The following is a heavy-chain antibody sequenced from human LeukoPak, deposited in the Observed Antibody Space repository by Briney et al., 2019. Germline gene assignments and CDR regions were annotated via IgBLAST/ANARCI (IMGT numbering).Heavy chain of an antibody. CDR3: ARDYYYYDSSGYFDY. CDR1: GFTFSSYG. J-gene: IGHJ4*02. V-gene: IGHV3-33*01. D-gene: IGHD3-22*01. CDR2: IWYDGSNE. Sequence: GRSLRLSCAASGFTFSSYGMHWVRQAPGKGLEWVAVIWYDGSNEYYADSVKGRFTISRDNSKNTLYLQMNSLRAEDTAVYYCARDYYYYDSSGYFDYWGQGTLVTVSS.